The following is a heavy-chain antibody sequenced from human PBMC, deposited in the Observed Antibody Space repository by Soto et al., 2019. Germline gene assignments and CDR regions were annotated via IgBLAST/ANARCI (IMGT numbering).Heavy chain of an antibody. D-gene: IGHD5-12*01. CDR1: GGSISSGGYY. CDR2: IYYSGST. Sequence: ASETLSLTCTVSGGSISSGGYYWSWIRQHPGKGLEWIGYIYYSGSTYYNPSLKSRVTISVDTSKNQFSLKLSSVTAADTAVYYCARAYSGYDFSYFDYWGQGTLVTVSS. V-gene: IGHV4-31*03. J-gene: IGHJ4*02. CDR3: ARAYSGYDFSYFDY.